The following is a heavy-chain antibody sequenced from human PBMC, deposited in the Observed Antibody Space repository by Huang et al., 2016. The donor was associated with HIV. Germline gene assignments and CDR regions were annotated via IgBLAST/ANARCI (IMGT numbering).Heavy chain of an antibody. CDR2: IKFDGNKR. J-gene: IGHJ4*02. CDR3: AKGGGGYHNGPEH. Sequence: LVESGGGVVQSGGSLTLSCEASGFAFGTFGMHWVRQPQGKGMEWVAQIKFDGNKRIDEKGVKDRFTIFRENSRRTTYREMNEGSPEDTARYFCAKGGGGYHNGPEHWGQGTLVIVS. V-gene: IGHV3-30*02. D-gene: IGHD6-19*01. CDR1: GFAFGTFG.